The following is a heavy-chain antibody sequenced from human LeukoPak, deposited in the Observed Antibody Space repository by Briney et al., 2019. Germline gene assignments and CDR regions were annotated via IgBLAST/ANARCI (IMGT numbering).Heavy chain of an antibody. CDR3: ARPATYYYDSSGYAPWYFDL. J-gene: IGHJ2*01. CDR2: ISSNGGST. Sequence: GGSLRLSCAASGFTFSSYAMHWVRQAPGEGLEYVSAISSNGGSTYYANSVKGRFTISRDNSKNTLYLQMGSLRAEDMAVYYCARPATYYYDSSGYAPWYFDLWGRGTLVTVSS. D-gene: IGHD3-22*01. V-gene: IGHV3-64*01. CDR1: GFTFSSYA.